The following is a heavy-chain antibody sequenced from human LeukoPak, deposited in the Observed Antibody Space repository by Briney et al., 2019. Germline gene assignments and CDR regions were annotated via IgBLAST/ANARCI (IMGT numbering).Heavy chain of an antibody. V-gene: IGHV3-7*01. D-gene: IGHD3-16*01. CDR3: ATDWAWGGFDH. CDR2: VNQDGSEK. Sequence: GGSLRLSCAASGFTFSSYWMSWVRQAPGKGLEWVASVNQDGSEKYYVDSVKGRFTISRDNAKNSLYLQMHSLRADDTAVYYCATDWAWGGFDHWGQGALVTVSS. CDR1: GFTFSSYW. J-gene: IGHJ4*02.